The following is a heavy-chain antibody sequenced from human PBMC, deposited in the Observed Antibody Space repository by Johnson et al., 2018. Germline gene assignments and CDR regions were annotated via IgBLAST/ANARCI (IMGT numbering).Heavy chain of an antibody. Sequence: QVQLVESGGGVVQXGRSXRLXCAASGFTFSSYGMHWVRQAPGKGLEWVAVIWYDGSNKEYADSVKGRFPISRDNSKNTLYLQMNSLRAEDTGVYYCGRDGVYYDDSSGYYWQGYFQHWGQGTLVTVSS. J-gene: IGHJ1*01. CDR2: IWYDGSNK. CDR3: GRDGVYYDDSSGYYWQGYFQH. D-gene: IGHD3-22*01. CDR1: GFTFSSYG. V-gene: IGHV3-33*01.